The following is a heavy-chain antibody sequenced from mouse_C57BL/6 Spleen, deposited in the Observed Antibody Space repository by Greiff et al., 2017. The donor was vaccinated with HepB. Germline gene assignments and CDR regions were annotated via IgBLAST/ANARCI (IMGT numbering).Heavy chain of an antibody. CDR1: GYSITSGYY. D-gene: IGHD1-1*01. CDR2: ISYDGSN. Sequence: EVQLQESGPGLVKPSQSLSLTCSVTGYSITSGYYWNWIRQFPGNKLEWMGYISYDGSNNYNPSLKNRISITRDTSKNQFFLKLNSVNTEDTATYYCAREGYYGSSYRYFDVWGTGTTVTVSS. V-gene: IGHV3-6*01. J-gene: IGHJ1*03. CDR3: AREGYYGSSYRYFDV.